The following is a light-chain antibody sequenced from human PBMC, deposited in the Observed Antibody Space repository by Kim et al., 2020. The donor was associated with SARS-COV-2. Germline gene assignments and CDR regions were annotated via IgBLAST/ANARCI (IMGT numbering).Light chain of an antibody. V-gene: IGLV3-19*01. CDR2: GKN. CDR3: NPRDSSGNQV. J-gene: IGLJ2*01. CDR1: SQRSYY. Sequence: VALGQNGRITCQGDSQRSYYASWYQQQPGQAPVLVIYGKNNRPSGIPDRFSGSSSGNTASLTITGAQAEDEADYYCNPRDSSGNQVFGGGTQLAVL.